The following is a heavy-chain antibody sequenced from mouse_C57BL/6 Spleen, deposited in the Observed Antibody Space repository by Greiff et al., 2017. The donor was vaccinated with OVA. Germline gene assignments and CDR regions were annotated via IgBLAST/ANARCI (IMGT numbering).Heavy chain of an antibody. CDR3: ALYGSSYFDV. V-gene: IGHV1-80*01. CDR1: GYAFSSYW. CDR2: IYPGDGDT. D-gene: IGHD1-1*01. J-gene: IGHJ1*03. Sequence: QVQLKESGAELVKPGASVKISCKASGYAFSSYWMNWVKQRPGKGLEWIGQIYPGDGDTNYNGKFKGQATLTADKSASTAYMQLSSLTSEDSAVYFCALYGSSYFDVWGTGTTVTVSS.